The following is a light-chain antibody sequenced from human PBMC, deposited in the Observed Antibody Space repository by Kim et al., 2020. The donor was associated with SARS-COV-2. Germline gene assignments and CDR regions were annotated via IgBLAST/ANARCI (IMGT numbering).Light chain of an antibody. V-gene: IGKV1-5*03. CDR1: QSISIW. Sequence: SAYVGDRVTITCRASQSISIWLAWYQQKAGKAPKILIDEASNLHNGVPSRFSGSGSGTEFTLTISSLQAEDSATYYCQQYNYYPHTFGQGTKLEI. J-gene: IGKJ2*01. CDR2: EAS. CDR3: QQYNYYPHT.